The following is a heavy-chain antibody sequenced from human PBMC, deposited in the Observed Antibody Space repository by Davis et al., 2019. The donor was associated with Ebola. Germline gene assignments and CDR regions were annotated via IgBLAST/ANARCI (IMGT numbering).Heavy chain of an antibody. D-gene: IGHD3-10*01. Sequence: PSETLSLTCTVSGVSVSGGAHYWGWIRQTPGKGLEYIGYIYNNGGNYYNPSLKSRATISVDTSQNQVFLRLTSVTAADTAIYYCARRLFGAGVDPWGQGTLVTVSS. V-gene: IGHV4-61*08. CDR1: GVSVSGGAHY. CDR3: ARRLFGAGVDP. CDR2: IYNNGGN. J-gene: IGHJ5*02.